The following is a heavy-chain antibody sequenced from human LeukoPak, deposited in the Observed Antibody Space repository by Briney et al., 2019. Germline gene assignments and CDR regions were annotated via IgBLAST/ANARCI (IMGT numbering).Heavy chain of an antibody. CDR3: ARDIAVTGTYHYYYYMDV. D-gene: IGHD6-19*01. Sequence: ASVKVSCKASGYTFTGYYMHWVRQAPGQGLEWMGWISAYNGNTNYAQKLQGRVTMTTDTSTSTAYMELRSLRSDDTAVYYCARDIAVTGTYHYYYYMDVWGKGTTVTISS. CDR2: ISAYNGNT. CDR1: GYTFTGYY. J-gene: IGHJ6*03. V-gene: IGHV1-18*04.